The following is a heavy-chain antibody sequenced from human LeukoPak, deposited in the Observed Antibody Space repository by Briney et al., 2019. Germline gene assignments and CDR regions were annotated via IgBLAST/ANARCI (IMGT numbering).Heavy chain of an antibody. J-gene: IGHJ2*01. CDR2: VTGASTTM. CDR1: GFTFSDYY. D-gene: IGHD6-6*01. V-gene: IGHV3-11*04. Sequence: GGSLRLSCAASGFTFSDYYMAWIRQAPGEGLTWISYVTGASTTMYYADSVKGRFTISRDNAKNLLYLQMDSLRAEDTAVYYCAREATSISASGGYFDLWGRGTLVTVSS. CDR3: AREATSISASGGYFDL.